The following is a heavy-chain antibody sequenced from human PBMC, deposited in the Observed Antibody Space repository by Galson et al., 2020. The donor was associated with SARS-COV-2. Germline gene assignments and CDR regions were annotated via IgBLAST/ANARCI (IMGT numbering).Heavy chain of an antibody. V-gene: IGHV3-30*18. Sequence: GESLKIPCAASGFTFSSYGMHWVRQAPGKGLEWVAVISYDGSNKYYADSVKGRFTISRDNSKNTLYLQMNSLRAEDTAVYYCAKEGIDCSSTSCYEGWVYYYYGMDVWGQGTTVTVSS. J-gene: IGHJ6*02. CDR3: AKEGIDCSSTSCYEGWVYYYYGMDV. CDR1: GFTFSSYG. D-gene: IGHD2-2*01. CDR2: ISYDGSNK.